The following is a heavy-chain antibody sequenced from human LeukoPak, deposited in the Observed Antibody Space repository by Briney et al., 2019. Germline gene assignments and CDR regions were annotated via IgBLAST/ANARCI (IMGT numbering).Heavy chain of an antibody. J-gene: IGHJ4*02. CDR3: AKSVEYRTIAPASDY. Sequence: GGSLRLSCAASGFTFSSYGMNWVRLAPSKGPEWVAVIAYEGSNEYYAISVKGRFTISRDNSKITLYLQMNSLRAEDTAVYYCAKSVEYRTIAPASDYCGQGTLVTASS. D-gene: IGHD6-13*01. CDR1: GFTFSSYG. V-gene: IGHV3-30*18. CDR2: IAYEGSNE.